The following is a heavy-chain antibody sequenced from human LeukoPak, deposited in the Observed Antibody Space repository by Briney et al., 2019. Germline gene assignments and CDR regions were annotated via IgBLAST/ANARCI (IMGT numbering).Heavy chain of an antibody. V-gene: IGHV3-43*02. Sequence: GGSLRLSCAASGFTFDDYAMHWVRQAPGKGLEWVSLICGDGGSTYYADSVKGRITISRDNSKNSLYLQMNSLRTEDTALYYCASVDFDWLFRIDYWGQGTLVTVSS. CDR2: ICGDGGST. D-gene: IGHD3-9*01. CDR3: ASVDFDWLFRIDY. CDR1: GFTFDDYA. J-gene: IGHJ4*02.